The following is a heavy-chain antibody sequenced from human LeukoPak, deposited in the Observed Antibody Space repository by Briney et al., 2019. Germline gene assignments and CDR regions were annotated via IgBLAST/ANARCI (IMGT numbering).Heavy chain of an antibody. V-gene: IGHV1-2*02. CDR3: SGAGAVVPAGLYFSYMDV. CDR1: GYTFTGYF. CDR2: INLNSGGT. J-gene: IGHJ6*03. Sequence: GASVKVSCKASGYTFTGYFMHWVRQAPGQGLEWVGWINLNSGGTNYAQKFQDRGTMISDTSISTAYIELSKLRSDDTAVVYVSGAGAVVPAGLYFSYMDVWGKGTTVTVSS. D-gene: IGHD2-2*01.